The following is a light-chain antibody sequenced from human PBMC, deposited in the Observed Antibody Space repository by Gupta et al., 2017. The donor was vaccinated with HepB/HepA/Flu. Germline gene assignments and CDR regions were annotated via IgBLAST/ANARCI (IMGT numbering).Light chain of an antibody. J-gene: IGLJ1*01. CDR1: SSDVGGYKY. CDR2: DVS. Sequence: QSALTQPASVSGSPGESITISCTGTSSDVGGYKYVSWFQQHPGKVPKEMIYDVSNRPSGVSNRFSGSKSGNTASLTISGLQAEDEADYYCNSYTSRRTYVFGSGTKVTVL. V-gene: IGLV2-14*03. CDR3: NSYTSRRTYV.